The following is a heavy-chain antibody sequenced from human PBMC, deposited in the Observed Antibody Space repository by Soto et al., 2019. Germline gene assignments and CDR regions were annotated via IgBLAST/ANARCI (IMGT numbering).Heavy chain of an antibody. J-gene: IGHJ4*02. Sequence: GGSLRLSCAASGFTFSSYWMHWVRQVPGKGLVWVSRINSDGSITSCADSVKGRFTISRDNAKNTLYLQMNSLRGEDTAVFYCARGGSSYYYDSSGHRAKLDYWGQGTLVTVSS. CDR1: GFTFSSYW. V-gene: IGHV3-74*01. CDR2: INSDGSIT. CDR3: ARGGSSYYYDSSGHRAKLDY. D-gene: IGHD3-22*01.